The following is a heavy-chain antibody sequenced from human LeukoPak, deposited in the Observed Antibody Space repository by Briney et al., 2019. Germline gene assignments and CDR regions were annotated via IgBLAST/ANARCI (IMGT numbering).Heavy chain of an antibody. CDR3: ARGGGYSYESWFDA. CDR1: GGTFSSYA. Sequence: SVTVSFTASGGTFSSYAISWVRQARGQGLEWMGRIIRILGIANYAQKFQGGVTITADKSTSTAYMELSSLRSEDTAVYYCARGGGYSYESWFDAWGQGTLVTVSS. CDR2: IIRILGIA. V-gene: IGHV1-69*04. D-gene: IGHD5-18*01. J-gene: IGHJ5*02.